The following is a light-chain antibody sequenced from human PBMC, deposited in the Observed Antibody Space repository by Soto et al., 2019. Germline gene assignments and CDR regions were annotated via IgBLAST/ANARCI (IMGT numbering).Light chain of an antibody. Sequence: QSVLTQPASVSGSPRQSITISCTGTSSDVGGYNYVSWYQQHPGKAPKLMIYDVSNRPSGVSNRFSGSKSGNTASLTISGLQAEDEADYYCSSYTSSSDNYVFGTGTKSPS. CDR1: SSDVGGYNY. J-gene: IGLJ1*01. CDR3: SSYTSSSDNYV. CDR2: DVS. V-gene: IGLV2-14*01.